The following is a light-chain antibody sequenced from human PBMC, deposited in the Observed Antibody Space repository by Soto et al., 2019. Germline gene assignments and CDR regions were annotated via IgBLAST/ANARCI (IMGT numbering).Light chain of an antibody. J-gene: IGKJ1*01. CDR2: GAS. CDR1: QDISRY. V-gene: IGKV1-5*01. CDR3: QQYESHSPWT. Sequence: DIQMTQSPSTLSGSVGDRVTITCQASQDISRYLNWYQQKPGKAPVLLISGASDLQSGVSSRFSGRGSGTEFTLTISNLQPDDFATYYCQQYESHSPWTFGQGTKVDIK.